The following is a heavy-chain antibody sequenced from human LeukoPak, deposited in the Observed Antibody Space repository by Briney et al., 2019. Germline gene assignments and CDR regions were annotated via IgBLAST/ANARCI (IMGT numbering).Heavy chain of an antibody. CDR1: GGSISSGGYY. CDR2: INHSGST. CDR3: ASNMVRGYYYMDV. D-gene: IGHD3-10*01. J-gene: IGHJ6*03. Sequence: SQTLSLTCTVSGGSISSGGYYWSWIRQPPGKGLEWIGEINHSGSTNYNPSLKSRVTISVDTSKNQFSLKLSSVTAADTAVYYCASNMVRGYYYMDVWGKGTTVTVSS. V-gene: IGHV4-30-2*01.